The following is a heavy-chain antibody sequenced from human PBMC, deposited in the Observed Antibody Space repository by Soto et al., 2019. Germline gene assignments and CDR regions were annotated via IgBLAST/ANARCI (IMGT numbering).Heavy chain of an antibody. CDR3: AESGAYTDV. D-gene: IGHD3-3*01. Sequence: EVQLVESGGGLVQPGGSLRLSCAASGFTFSSYWMTWVRQAPGKGLEWVADIKEDGSEKYYVDSVKGRFTISRDNAKNSVYLQMNSPRAEDTAVYYCAESGAYTDVWGKGTTVTVSS. CDR2: IKEDGSEK. V-gene: IGHV3-7*01. CDR1: GFTFSSYW. J-gene: IGHJ6*03.